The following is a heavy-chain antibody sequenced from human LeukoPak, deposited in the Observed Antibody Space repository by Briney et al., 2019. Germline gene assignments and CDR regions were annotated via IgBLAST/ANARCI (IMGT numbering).Heavy chain of an antibody. Sequence: PSETLSLTCAVYGGSFTGYYWSWIRQPPGKGLEWIGEINHSGSTKYNPSHKSRVTMSVDTSKNQFSLKLSLMTAADTALYYCARGWRAARHVYFDYWAQGTLVTVSS. CDR3: ARGWRAARHVYFDY. CDR2: INHSGST. V-gene: IGHV4-34*01. D-gene: IGHD6-6*01. CDR1: GGSFTGYY. J-gene: IGHJ4*02.